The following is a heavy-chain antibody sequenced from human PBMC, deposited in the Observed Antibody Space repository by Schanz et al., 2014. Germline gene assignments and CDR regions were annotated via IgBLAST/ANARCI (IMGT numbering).Heavy chain of an antibody. CDR2: IRSKANSYAT. Sequence: EVQLVESGGGLVQPGGSLKLSCAASGFTFSGSAVHWVRQASGKGLEWVGRIRSKANSYATAYAASVKGRFTISRDDSKNTAYLQMNSLKTEDTAVYYCTRRVTMVRGVTANFGMDVWGQGTTVTVSS. J-gene: IGHJ6*02. CDR3: TRRVTMVRGVTANFGMDV. CDR1: GFTFSGSA. V-gene: IGHV3-73*01. D-gene: IGHD3-10*01.